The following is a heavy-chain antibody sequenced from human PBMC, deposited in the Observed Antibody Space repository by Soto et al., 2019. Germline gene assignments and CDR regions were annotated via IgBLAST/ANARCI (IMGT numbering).Heavy chain of an antibody. CDR2: ISSSSTI. CDR1: GFTFSTYS. CDR3: AGGSGEAADYCDF. V-gene: IGHV3-48*01. Sequence: HPGGSLRLSCAASGFTFSTYSMNWVRQAPGKGLEWVSSISSSSTIYYADSVKGRFTIYRDNAKNSLFLQMNSLRAEDTALYYCAGGSGEAADYCDFWSQGTLVTVSS. J-gene: IGHJ4*02. D-gene: IGHD2-15*01.